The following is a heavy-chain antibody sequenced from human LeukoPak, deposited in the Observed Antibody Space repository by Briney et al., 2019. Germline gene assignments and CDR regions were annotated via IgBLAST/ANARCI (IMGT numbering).Heavy chain of an antibody. D-gene: IGHD1-26*01. Sequence: GGSLRLSCAASGFTVSSNYMSWVRQAPGKGLEWVSVIYSGGSTYYADSVKGRFTISRDNSKNTLYLQMNSLRAEDTAVYYCAREATSGSYVPGYWGQGTLVTVSS. J-gene: IGHJ4*02. CDR3: AREATSGSYVPGY. CDR2: IYSGGST. CDR1: GFTVSSNY. V-gene: IGHV3-53*01.